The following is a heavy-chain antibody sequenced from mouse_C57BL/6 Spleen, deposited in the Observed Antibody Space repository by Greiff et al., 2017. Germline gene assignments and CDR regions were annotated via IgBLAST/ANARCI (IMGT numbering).Heavy chain of an antibody. D-gene: IGHD4-1*01. J-gene: IGHJ4*01. Sequence: EVQLQESGPGLVKPSQSLSLTCSVTGYSITSGYYWNWIRQFPGNKLEWMGYISYDGSNNYNPSLKNRISITRDTSKNQFFLKLNSVTTEDTATYDCARELTGTGYYAMDYWGQGTSVTVSS. CDR2: ISYDGSN. CDR1: GYSITSGYY. V-gene: IGHV3-6*01. CDR3: ARELTGTGYYAMDY.